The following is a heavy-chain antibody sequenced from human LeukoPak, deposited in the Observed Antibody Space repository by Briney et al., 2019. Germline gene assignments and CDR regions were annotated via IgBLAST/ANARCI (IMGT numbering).Heavy chain of an antibody. J-gene: IGHJ5*02. CDR1: GGSISSHY. CDR2: IYYSGST. Sequence: SETLSLTCTVSGGSISSHYWSWIRQPPGKGLEWIGYIYYSGSTNYNPSLKSRVTISVDTSKNQFSLKLSSVTAADTAVYYCARDVGSGRPVGWFDPWGQGTLVTV. V-gene: IGHV4-59*11. CDR3: ARDVGSGRPVGWFDP. D-gene: IGHD6-19*01.